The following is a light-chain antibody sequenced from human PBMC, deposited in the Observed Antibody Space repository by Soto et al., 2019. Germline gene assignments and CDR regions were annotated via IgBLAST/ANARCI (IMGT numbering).Light chain of an antibody. J-gene: IGLJ2*01. CDR1: SSDAGGYNY. Sequence: QSALTQPASVSGSPGQSITISCTGTSSDAGGYNYVSWYQQHPGKVPKLMIYEVSNRPSGVSNRFSGSKSGNTASLTISGLQAEDEADYYCSSYTSSSTLVVFGGGTKLTVL. CDR3: SSYTSSSTLVV. V-gene: IGLV2-14*01. CDR2: EVS.